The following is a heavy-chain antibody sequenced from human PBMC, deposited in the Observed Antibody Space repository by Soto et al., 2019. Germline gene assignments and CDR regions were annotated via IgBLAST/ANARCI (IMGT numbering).Heavy chain of an antibody. CDR2: TRSKTYSYAT. Sequence: EVQLVESGGGLVQPGGSLTLSCATSGFTFSGSTIHWVRQASGKGLEWVGRTRSKTYSYATAYAASVKGRFTISRDDSQSTAYLQMNSLKTEDTAVYYCARDYTGIYFWGQGTLVTVSS. CDR1: GFTFSGST. J-gene: IGHJ4*02. D-gene: IGHD1-26*01. V-gene: IGHV3-73*02. CDR3: ARDYTGIYF.